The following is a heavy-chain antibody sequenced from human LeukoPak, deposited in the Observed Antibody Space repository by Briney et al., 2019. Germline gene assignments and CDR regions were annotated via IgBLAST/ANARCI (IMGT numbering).Heavy chain of an antibody. Sequence: SETLSLTCTVSGGSVSSYYWSWLRQPPGKGLEWIGYMYYSGSTNYNPSLKSRVTISVDTSKNQFSLKVSSVTAADTAVYSCHVAATAYSSVYWGQGTLVTVSS. D-gene: IGHD6-25*01. V-gene: IGHV4-59*02. CDR1: GGSVSSYY. J-gene: IGHJ4*02. CDR2: MYYSGST. CDR3: HVAATAYSSVY.